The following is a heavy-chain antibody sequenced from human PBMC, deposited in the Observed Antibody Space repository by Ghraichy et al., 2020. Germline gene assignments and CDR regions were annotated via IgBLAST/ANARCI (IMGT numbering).Heavy chain of an antibody. Sequence: SETLSLTCAVYGGSFSGYYWSWIRQPPGKGLEWIGEINHSGSTNYNPSLKSRVTISVDTSKNQFSLKLSSVTAADTAVYYCARGGRPSQDGDYGDYYGMDVWGQGTTVTVSS. CDR3: ARGGRPSQDGDYGDYYGMDV. CDR2: INHSGST. CDR1: GGSFSGYY. J-gene: IGHJ6*02. V-gene: IGHV4-34*01. D-gene: IGHD4-17*01.